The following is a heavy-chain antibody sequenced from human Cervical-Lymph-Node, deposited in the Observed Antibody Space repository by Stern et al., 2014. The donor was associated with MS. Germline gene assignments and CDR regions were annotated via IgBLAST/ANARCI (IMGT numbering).Heavy chain of an antibody. D-gene: IGHD6-6*01. Sequence: QLQLQESGPGLVKPSETLSLTCTVSGGSISSYYWSWIRQPPGKELEWIGYIYYSGSTNYNPSLKSRVTISVDTSKNQFSLKLSSVTAADTAVYYCARVPKYSSSLYFDYWGQGTLVTVSS. CDR1: GGSISSYY. V-gene: IGHV4-59*01. CDR3: ARVPKYSSSLYFDY. J-gene: IGHJ4*02. CDR2: IYYSGST.